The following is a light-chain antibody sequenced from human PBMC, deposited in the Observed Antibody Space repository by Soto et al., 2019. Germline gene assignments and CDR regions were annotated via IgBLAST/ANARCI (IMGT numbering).Light chain of an antibody. CDR2: TTN. CDR1: TGAVTSGNY. V-gene: IGLV7-43*01. CDR3: LLYYGSAQLV. J-gene: IGLJ3*02. Sequence: QTVVTQEPSLTVSPGGTVTLTCASSTGAVTSGNYPSWFQQKPGQAPGTLIYTTNDKHSWTPARFSGSLLGDKAALTLSGVQPEDEAEYYCLLYYGSAQLVFGGGTKVTVL.